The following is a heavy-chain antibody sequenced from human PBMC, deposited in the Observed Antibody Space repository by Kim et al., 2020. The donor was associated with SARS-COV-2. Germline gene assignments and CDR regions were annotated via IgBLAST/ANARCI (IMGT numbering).Heavy chain of an antibody. CDR2: IIPILGIA. V-gene: IGHV1-69*04. CDR3: ARDGSYGSGSYYNY. D-gene: IGHD3-10*01. Sequence: SVKVSCKASGGTFSSYAISWVRQAPGQGLEWMGRIIPILGIANYAQKFQGRVTITADKSTSTAYMELSSLRSEDTAVYYCARDGSYGSGSYYNYWGQGTLVTVSS. CDR1: GGTFSSYA. J-gene: IGHJ4*02.